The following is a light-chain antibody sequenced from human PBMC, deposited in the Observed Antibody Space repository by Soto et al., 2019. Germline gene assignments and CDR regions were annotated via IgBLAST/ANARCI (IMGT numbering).Light chain of an antibody. V-gene: IGLV2-8*01. CDR3: SSDAGRDNGDV. Sequence: QSALTQPPSASGSPGQSVTISCTGTSSDVGGYDYVSWYQQHPGRAPKLRIYEVSKRPSGVPDRFSGSKSGNTASLTVSGLQAEDEAEYYCSSDAGRDNGDVFGAGTKLTVL. CDR1: SSDVGGYDY. J-gene: IGLJ1*01. CDR2: EVS.